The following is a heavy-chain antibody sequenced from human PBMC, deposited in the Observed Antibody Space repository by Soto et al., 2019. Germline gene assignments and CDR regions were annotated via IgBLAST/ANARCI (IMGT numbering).Heavy chain of an antibody. Sequence: SETLSLTCTVSGDSITSNSYFWAWIRQPPGKGLEWIGSIYYSGTTYYNPSLKSRVTISVDNSKNTVYLQINALRAEDTAVYYCARDFSMVIVAPGYWGQGTLVTVSS. V-gene: IGHV4-39*02. CDR3: ARDFSMVIVAPGY. D-gene: IGHD5-12*01. J-gene: IGHJ4*02. CDR1: GDSITSNSYF. CDR2: IYYSGTT.